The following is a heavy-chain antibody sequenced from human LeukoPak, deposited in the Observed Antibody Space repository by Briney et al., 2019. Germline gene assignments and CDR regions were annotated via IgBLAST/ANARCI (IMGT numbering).Heavy chain of an antibody. CDR1: GGSISSYH. D-gene: IGHD5-12*01. Sequence: SETLSLTCTVSGGSISSYHWSWIRQPPGRGLEWIGYIYYSGSTNYNPSLKSRVTISVDTSKNQFSLKLSSVTAADTAVYYCARGSSGYDSYFYYYYYMDVWGKGTTVTVSS. V-gene: IGHV4-59*01. CDR2: IYYSGST. J-gene: IGHJ6*03. CDR3: ARGSSGYDSYFYYYYYMDV.